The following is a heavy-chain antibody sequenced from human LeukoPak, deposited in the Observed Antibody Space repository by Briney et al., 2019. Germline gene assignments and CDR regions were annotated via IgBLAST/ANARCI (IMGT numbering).Heavy chain of an antibody. Sequence: GGSLRLSCAASGFTFSSYWMNWVRQAPGKGLEWVANIKQDGSEKYYLDSVKGRFTISRDNARDSLYLQMNSLRDDDTSVYFCARDASAVYWGRGTLVTVSS. CDR2: IKQDGSEK. D-gene: IGHD6-19*01. CDR1: GFTFSSYW. CDR3: ARDASAVY. J-gene: IGHJ4*02. V-gene: IGHV3-7*01.